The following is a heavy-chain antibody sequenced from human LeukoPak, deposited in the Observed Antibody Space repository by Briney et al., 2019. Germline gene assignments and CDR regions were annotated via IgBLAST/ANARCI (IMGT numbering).Heavy chain of an antibody. J-gene: IGHJ5*02. Sequence: RTSQTLSLTCTVSGGSISSDYYYWSWIRQPPGKGLEWIGSIYVTGNTYYNPSLKSRLTISVDTSKNQFSLRMNSVTAADTAVYYCARVFLGYCASTSCSPLHFDPWGQGTLVTVSS. CDR1: GGSISSDYYY. CDR3: ARVFLGYCASTSCSPLHFDP. V-gene: IGHV4-31*03. CDR2: IYVTGNT. D-gene: IGHD2-2*01.